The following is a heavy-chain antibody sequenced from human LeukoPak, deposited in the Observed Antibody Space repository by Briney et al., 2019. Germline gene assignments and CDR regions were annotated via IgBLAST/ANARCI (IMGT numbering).Heavy chain of an antibody. V-gene: IGHV4-59*01. Sequence: SETLSLTCTVSGGSISSYYWSWIRQPPGKGLEWIGYIYYSGSTNYNPSLKSQVTISVDTSKNQFSLKLSSVTAADTAVYYCARVSYYDSSGYQDYWGQGTLVTVSS. J-gene: IGHJ4*02. D-gene: IGHD3-22*01. CDR1: GGSISSYY. CDR2: IYYSGST. CDR3: ARVSYYDSSGYQDY.